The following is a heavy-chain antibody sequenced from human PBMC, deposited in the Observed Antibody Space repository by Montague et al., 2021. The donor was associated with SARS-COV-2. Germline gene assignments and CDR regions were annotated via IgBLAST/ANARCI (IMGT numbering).Heavy chain of an antibody. V-gene: IGHV4-59*01. CDR3: AREVRYYYDSSGPGAFDI. D-gene: IGHD3-22*01. J-gene: IGHJ3*02. CDR1: GGSISSYY. CDR2: IYYSGST. Sequence: SETLSLTCTVSGGSISSYYWSWIRQPPGKGPEWIGYIYYSGSTNYNPSLKSRATISVDTSKNQFSLKLSSVTAADTAVYYCAREVRYYYDSSGPGAFDIWGQGTMVTVSS.